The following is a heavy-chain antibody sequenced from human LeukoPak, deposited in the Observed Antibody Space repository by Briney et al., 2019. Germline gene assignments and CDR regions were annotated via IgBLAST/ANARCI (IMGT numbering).Heavy chain of an antibody. V-gene: IGHV4-34*01. CDR1: GGSFSGYY. CDR3: ARLSRGATGDY. CDR2: INHSGST. D-gene: IGHD1-26*01. J-gene: IGHJ4*02. Sequence: SETLSLTCAVYGGSFSGYYWSWIRQPPGKGLEWIGEINHSGSTNYNPSLKSRVTIPVDTSKNQFSLKLSSVTAADTAVYYCARLSRGATGDYWGQGTLVTVSS.